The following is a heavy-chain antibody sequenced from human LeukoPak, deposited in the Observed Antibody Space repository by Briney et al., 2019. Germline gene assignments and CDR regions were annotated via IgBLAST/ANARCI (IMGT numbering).Heavy chain of an antibody. Sequence: ASVKVSCKASGYTFTSYGISWVRQAPGQGLEWMGWISSYNGNTNYAQKLQGRVTMTTDTSTSTAYMELRSLRSDDTAVYYCARSDDGTSCFDYWGQGTLVTVSS. CDR2: ISSYNGNT. V-gene: IGHV1-18*01. D-gene: IGHD2-2*01. CDR1: GYTFTSYG. CDR3: ARSDDGTSCFDY. J-gene: IGHJ4*02.